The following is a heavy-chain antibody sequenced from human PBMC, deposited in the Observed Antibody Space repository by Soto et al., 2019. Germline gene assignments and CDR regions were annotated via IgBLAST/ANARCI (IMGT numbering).Heavy chain of an antibody. D-gene: IGHD6-19*01. Sequence: GGSLRLSCAASGFTFTNNAMHWVRQAPGKGLEWMAVISYDGSKKYYADSVKGRFTISRDNSKNTLYLQMNSLRAEDTAVYYCAIAHRSGWHYFGYWGQGTLVTVSS. J-gene: IGHJ4*02. V-gene: IGHV3-30*03. CDR1: GFTFTNNA. CDR3: AIAHRSGWHYFGY. CDR2: ISYDGSKK.